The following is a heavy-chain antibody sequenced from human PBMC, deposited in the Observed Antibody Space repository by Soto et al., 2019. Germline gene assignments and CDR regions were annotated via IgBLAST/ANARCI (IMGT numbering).Heavy chain of an antibody. CDR1: GFTFSSYA. CDR2: ISGSGGST. CDR3: AKREVLWFGELYYYYGMEV. Sequence: EVQLLESGGGLVQPGGSLRLSCAASGFTFSSYAMSWVRQAPGKGLEWVSAISGSGGSTYYADSVKGRFTISRDNSKNTLYLQMNSLRAEDTAVYDCAKREVLWFGELYYYYGMEVWGQGTTVTVSS. J-gene: IGHJ6*02. D-gene: IGHD3-10*01. V-gene: IGHV3-23*01.